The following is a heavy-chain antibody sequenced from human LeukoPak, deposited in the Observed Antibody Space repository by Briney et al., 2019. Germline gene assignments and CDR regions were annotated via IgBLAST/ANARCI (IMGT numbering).Heavy chain of an antibody. D-gene: IGHD6-19*01. V-gene: IGHV4-59*08. CDR3: ARWYSSGWALDY. J-gene: IGHJ4*02. CDR1: GGTISSYY. CDR2: IHYSGST. Sequence: PSETLSLTCTVSGGTISSYYWKWIRQPPWRGLEWIGYIHYSGSTKYNPSLKSRVTISVDTSKNQFSLKLSSVTAADTAVYYCARWYSSGWALDYWGQGTLVTVSS.